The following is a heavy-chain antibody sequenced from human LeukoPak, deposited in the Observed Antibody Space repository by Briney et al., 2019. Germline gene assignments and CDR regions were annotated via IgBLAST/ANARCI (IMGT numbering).Heavy chain of an antibody. J-gene: IGHJ4*02. V-gene: IGHV1-2*02. CDR2: INPNSGDA. CDR3: AKNPYEYYFDY. D-gene: IGHD5-12*01. CDR1: GYTLTGYY. Sequence: ASVKVSCKASGYTLTGYYMHWLRQAPGQGLEWMGWINPNSGDANYAQKFQGRVTMTRDTSISTAYMELSRLTSDDTAVYYCAKNPYEYYFDYWGQGTLVTVSS.